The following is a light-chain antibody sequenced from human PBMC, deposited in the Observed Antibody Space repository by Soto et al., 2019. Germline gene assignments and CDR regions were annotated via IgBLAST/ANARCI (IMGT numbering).Light chain of an antibody. CDR3: CSYAGSYTYV. V-gene: IGLV2-11*01. CDR2: DVS. CDR1: SSDVGDYNY. J-gene: IGLJ1*01. Sequence: QSALTQPRSVSGSPGQSVTISCTGTSSDVGDYNYVSWYQQHPGKAPKLMIYDVSKWPSGVPDRFSGSKSGNTASLTISWLQAEDEADYYCCSYAGSYTYVFGTGTKVTVL.